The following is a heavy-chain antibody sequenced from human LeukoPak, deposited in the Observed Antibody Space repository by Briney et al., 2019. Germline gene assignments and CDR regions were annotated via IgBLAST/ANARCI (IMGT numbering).Heavy chain of an antibody. CDR1: GGSFNGYY. CDR3: AREEGAARPEGPYYYMDV. Sequence: SETLSLTCAVYGGSFNGYYWSWIRQPPGKGLEWIGEINHSGSTNYNPSHKSRVTISVDTSKNQFSLKLSSVTAADTAVYYCAREEGAARPEGPYYYMDVWGKGTTVTVSS. V-gene: IGHV4-34*01. J-gene: IGHJ6*03. D-gene: IGHD6-6*01. CDR2: INHSGST.